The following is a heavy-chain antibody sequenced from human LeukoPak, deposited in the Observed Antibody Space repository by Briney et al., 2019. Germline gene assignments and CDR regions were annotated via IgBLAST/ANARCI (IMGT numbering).Heavy chain of an antibody. CDR2: INHSGST. V-gene: IGHV4-34*01. CDR1: GGSFSGYY. J-gene: IGHJ4*02. CDR3: ARGWGSPFKYYFDY. D-gene: IGHD3-16*01. Sequence: PSETLSLTCAVYGGSFSGYYWSWIRQPPGKGLEWIGEINHSGSTNYNPSLKSRVTISVDKSKNQFSLKLSSVTAADTAVYYCARGWGSPFKYYFDYWGQGTLVTVSS.